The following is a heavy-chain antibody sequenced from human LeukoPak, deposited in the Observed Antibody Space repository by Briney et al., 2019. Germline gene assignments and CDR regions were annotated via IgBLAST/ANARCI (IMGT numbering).Heavy chain of an antibody. V-gene: IGHV2-5*02. Sequence: ESGSTLMKPTQTLTLTCTFSGFSLTTTGVGVGWIRRPPEKALEWLAIIYWDDDKRYSPSLRSRLTISKDTSRNQVVLTMSNMDPVDTATYFCAHIEITYAGISRDDAFDVWGQGTLVTVSS. D-gene: IGHD3-16*01. CDR1: GFSLTTTGVG. J-gene: IGHJ3*01. CDR2: IYWDDDK. CDR3: AHIEITYAGISRDDAFDV.